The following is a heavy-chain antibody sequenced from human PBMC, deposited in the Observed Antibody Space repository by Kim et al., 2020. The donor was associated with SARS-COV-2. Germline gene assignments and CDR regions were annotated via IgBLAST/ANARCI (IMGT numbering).Heavy chain of an antibody. CDR1: GYSISSGYY. Sequence: SETLSLTCTVSGYSISSGYYWGWIRQPPGKGLEWIGSIYHSGSTYYNPSLKSRVTISVDTSKNQFSLKLSSVTAADTAVYYCARETRIWYYGSGSSFWFDDGGQGTLVTVSS. V-gene: IGHV4-38-2*02. CDR2: IYHSGST. CDR3: ARETRIWYYGSGSSFWFDD. D-gene: IGHD3-10*01. J-gene: IGHJ4*02.